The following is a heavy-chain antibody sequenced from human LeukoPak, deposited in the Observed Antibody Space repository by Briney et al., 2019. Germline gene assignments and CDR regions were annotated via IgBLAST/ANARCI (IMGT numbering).Heavy chain of an antibody. D-gene: IGHD2-21*02. CDR3: ARDLDKAYCGGDCYSKNYYYYGMDV. CDR2: IWYDGSNK. J-gene: IGHJ6*02. Sequence: GGSLRLSCAASGFTFSSYGMHWVRQAPGKGLEWVAVIWYDGSNKYYADSVKGRFTISRDNAKNSLYLQMNSLRAEDTAVYYCARDLDKAYCGGDCYSKNYYYYGMDVWGQGTTVTVSS. CDR1: GFTFSSYG. V-gene: IGHV3-33*08.